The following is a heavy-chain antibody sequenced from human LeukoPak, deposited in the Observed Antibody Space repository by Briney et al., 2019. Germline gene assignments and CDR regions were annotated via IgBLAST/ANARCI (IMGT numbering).Heavy chain of an antibody. D-gene: IGHD2-2*01. J-gene: IGHJ4*02. CDR3: ARGGLPRSDIVVVPADLLN. CDR2: IIPIFGTA. CDR1: GGTFSSYA. Sequence: EASVKVSCKASGGTFSSYAISWVRQAPGQGLEWIGGIIPIFGTANYAQKCQGRVTITADESTSTAYMEQSSLRSEDTAVYYCARGGLPRSDIVVVPADLLNWRQGTLVTVSS. V-gene: IGHV1-69*01.